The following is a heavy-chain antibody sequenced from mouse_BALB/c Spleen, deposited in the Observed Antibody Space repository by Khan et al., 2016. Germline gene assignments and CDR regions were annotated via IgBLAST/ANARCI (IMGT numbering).Heavy chain of an antibody. Sequence: EVELVESGGGLVQPGGSLKLSCAASGFTFSSYGMSWVRQTPDQRLELVATINRNGGSTYYPDSVKGRFTISRDNAKNTLYLQMSSLKSEDTAMDYWGRMARTINWGQGTTLTVSS. J-gene: IGHJ2*01. V-gene: IGHV5-6-3*01. CDR2: INRNGGST. CDR1: GFTFSSYG. CDR3: GRMARTIN.